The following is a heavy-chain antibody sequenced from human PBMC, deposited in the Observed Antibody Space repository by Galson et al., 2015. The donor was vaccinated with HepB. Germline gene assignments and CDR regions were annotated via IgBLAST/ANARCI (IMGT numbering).Heavy chain of an antibody. CDR1: GYTFTGYY. D-gene: IGHD3-10*01. Sequence: ASVKVSCKASGYTFTGYYMHWVRQAPGQGLEWMGWINPNSGGTNYAQKFQGWVTMTRDTSISTAYMELSRLRSDDTAMYYCAREGAPPGFGELLFDPWGQGTLVTVSS. V-gene: IGHV1-2*04. CDR2: INPNSGGT. J-gene: IGHJ5*02. CDR3: AREGAPPGFGELLFDP.